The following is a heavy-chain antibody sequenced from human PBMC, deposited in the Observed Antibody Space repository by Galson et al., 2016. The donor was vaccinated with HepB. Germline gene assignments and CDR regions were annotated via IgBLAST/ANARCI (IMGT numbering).Heavy chain of an antibody. D-gene: IGHD5-18*01. Sequence: SLRLSCAASGFTFSTYGMHWVRQAPGKGLEWVAVISYDGDTKYHADSVKGRFTISRDNSKNTQYLQMHRLRFEDTAVYYCASDPRQWQRGYNYGFEYWGQGTLVSVSS. J-gene: IGHJ4*02. CDR2: ISYDGDTK. CDR3: ASDPRQWQRGYNYGFEY. CDR1: GFTFSTYG. V-gene: IGHV3-30*03.